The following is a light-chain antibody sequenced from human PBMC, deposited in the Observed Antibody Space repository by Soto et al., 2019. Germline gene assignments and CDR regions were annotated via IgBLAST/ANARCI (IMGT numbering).Light chain of an antibody. Sequence: EVVLTQSPGTLSLSPGERATLSCRASQSITSNYLAWYQQKPGQAPRLLIYGASSRAPGIPGRFSGSGSGTTFTLTINRLEPEDFAVYYCQRYGRSPPITCGQGTRLEIK. CDR3: QRYGRSPPIT. J-gene: IGKJ5*01. V-gene: IGKV3-20*01. CDR2: GAS. CDR1: QSITSNY.